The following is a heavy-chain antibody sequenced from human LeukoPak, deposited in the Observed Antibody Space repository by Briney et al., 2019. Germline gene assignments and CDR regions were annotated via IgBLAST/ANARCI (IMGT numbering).Heavy chain of an antibody. D-gene: IGHD4-23*01. CDR3: ARDMPETDGGWLFGFDY. CDR1: GFTFSSYG. Sequence: PGGSLRLSCAASGFTFSSYGMHWVRQAPGKGLEWVAVISYDGSNKYYADSVKGRFTISRDNAKNSLYLQMNSLRAEDTAVYYCARDMPETDGGWLFGFDYWGQGTLVTVSS. CDR2: ISYDGSNK. V-gene: IGHV3-30*03. J-gene: IGHJ4*02.